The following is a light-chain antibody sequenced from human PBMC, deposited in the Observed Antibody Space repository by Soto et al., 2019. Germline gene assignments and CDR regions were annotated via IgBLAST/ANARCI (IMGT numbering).Light chain of an antibody. Sequence: EIVLTQSPGTLSLSPGERATLSCRASQSVSSSYLAWYQQRPGQAPRLLIYDASSRATGITDRFSGSGSETDFTLTISRLEPEDFAVYYCQQYGSSPWTFGQGTKVEIK. CDR3: QQYGSSPWT. J-gene: IGKJ1*01. CDR2: DAS. V-gene: IGKV3-20*01. CDR1: QSVSSSY.